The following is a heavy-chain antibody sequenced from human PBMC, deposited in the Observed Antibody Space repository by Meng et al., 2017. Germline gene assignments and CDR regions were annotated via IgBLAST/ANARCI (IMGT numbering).Heavy chain of an antibody. V-gene: IGHV3-74*01. Sequence: GESLKTSCAASGFTFSSYWMHWVRQAPGKGLVWVSRINSDGSSTSYADSVKGRFTISRDNAKNTLYLQMNSLRAEDTAVYYCAREIVVVPAASYYYGRDVWGQGTTVTVSS. CDR1: GFTFSSYW. CDR2: INSDGSST. J-gene: IGHJ6*02. D-gene: IGHD2-2*01. CDR3: AREIVVVPAASYYYGRDV.